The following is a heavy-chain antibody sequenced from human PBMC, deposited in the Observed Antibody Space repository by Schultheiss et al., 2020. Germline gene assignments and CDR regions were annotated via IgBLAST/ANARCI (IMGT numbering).Heavy chain of an antibody. V-gene: IGHV3-49*03. CDR2: IRSKAYGGTT. J-gene: IGHJ5*02. CDR1: GFTFGDYA. Sequence: LKISCTASGFTFGDYAMSWFRQAPGKGLEWVGFIRSKAYGGTTEYAASVKGRFTISRDDSKSIAYLQMNSLKTEDTAVYYCTRDYGRFLEWLSWFDPWGQGTLVTVSS. CDR3: TRDYGRFLEWLSWFDP. D-gene: IGHD3-3*01.